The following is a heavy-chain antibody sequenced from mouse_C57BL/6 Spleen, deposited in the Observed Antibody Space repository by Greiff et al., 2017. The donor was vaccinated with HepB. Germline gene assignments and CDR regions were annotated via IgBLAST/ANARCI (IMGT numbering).Heavy chain of an antibody. D-gene: IGHD4-1*01. CDR3: ARVGRGYYYAMDY. J-gene: IGHJ4*01. Sequence: QVQLQQPGTELVKPGASVKLSCKASGYTFTSYWMHWVKQRPGQGLEWNGNINPSNGGTNYNEKFKSKATLTVDKSSSTAYMQLSSLTSEDSAVYYCARVGRGYYYAMDYWGQGTSVTVSS. V-gene: IGHV1-53*01. CDR2: INPSNGGT. CDR1: GYTFTSYW.